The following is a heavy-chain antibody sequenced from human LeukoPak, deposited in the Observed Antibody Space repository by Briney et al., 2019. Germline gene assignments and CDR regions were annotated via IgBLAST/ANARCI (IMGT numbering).Heavy chain of an antibody. CDR1: GGSIGSYF. CDR2: IYYSGST. D-gene: IGHD1-14*01. Sequence: ASETLSLTCTVSGGSIGSYFWSWIRQPPGKGLEWIGYIYYSGSTNYNPSLKSRVTISVDTSKNQFSLKLRSVTAADTAVYYCARGLNHFDYWGQGTLVTVSS. V-gene: IGHV4-59*01. CDR3: ARGLNHFDY. J-gene: IGHJ4*02.